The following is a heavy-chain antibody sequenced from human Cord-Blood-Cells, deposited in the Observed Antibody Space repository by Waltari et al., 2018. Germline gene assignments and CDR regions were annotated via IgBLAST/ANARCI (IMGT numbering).Heavy chain of an antibody. D-gene: IGHD6-6*01. V-gene: IGHV5-51*01. CDR1: GYSFTSYW. CDR2: IYPGESYT. Sequence: EVQLVQSGAEVKKPGESLKISCKGSGYSFTSYWIGWVRQMPGKGLEWMGIIYPGESYTRYSPSFQGQVTISADKSISTAYLQWSSLKASDTAMYYCARQRDEYSSSYYYYGMDVWGQGTTVTVSS. J-gene: IGHJ6*02. CDR3: ARQRDEYSSSYYYYGMDV.